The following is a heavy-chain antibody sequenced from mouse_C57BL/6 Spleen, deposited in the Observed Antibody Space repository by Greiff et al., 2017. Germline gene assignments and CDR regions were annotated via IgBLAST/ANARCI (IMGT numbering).Heavy chain of an antibody. CDR2: ISGGGGNT. J-gene: IGHJ4*01. V-gene: IGHV5-9*01. Sequence: EVQGVESGGGLVKPGGSLKLSCAASGFTFSSYTMSWVRQTPEKRLEWVATISGGGGNTYYPDSVKGRFTISRDNAKNTLYLQMSSLRSEDTALYYCARGRLSNGDYYAMDYWGQGTSVTVSS. D-gene: IGHD2-5*01. CDR3: ARGRLSNGDYYAMDY. CDR1: GFTFSSYT.